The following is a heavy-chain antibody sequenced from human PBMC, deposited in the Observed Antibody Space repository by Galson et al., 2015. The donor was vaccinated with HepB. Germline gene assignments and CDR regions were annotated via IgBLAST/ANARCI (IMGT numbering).Heavy chain of an antibody. D-gene: IGHD2-8*01. Sequence: SLRLSCAASRFTFSSYWMHWVRQAPGKGLMWVSRINIDGSITGYADSVKGRFTISRDNAQNTLYLQMSSLGAEDTAVYYCIRGEGTKRAFDIWGQGTMVTVSS. J-gene: IGHJ3*02. CDR2: INIDGSIT. CDR1: RFTFSSYW. CDR3: IRGEGTKRAFDI. V-gene: IGHV3-74*01.